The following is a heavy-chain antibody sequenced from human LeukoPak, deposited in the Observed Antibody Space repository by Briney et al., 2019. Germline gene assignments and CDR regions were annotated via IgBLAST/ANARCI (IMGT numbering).Heavy chain of an antibody. CDR3: ARDHSGGRYYFDF. CDR2: TWNDGSKK. V-gene: IGHV3-33*01. Sequence: PGRSLRLSCAASGFTFSSYGMQWVRQAPGKGLEWVAVTWNDGSKKYYADSVKGRFTISKDNSKNMLYLQMNCLRAEDTAVYYCARDHSGGRYYFDFWGQGTLVTVSS. J-gene: IGHJ4*02. CDR1: GFTFSSYG. D-gene: IGHD6-19*01.